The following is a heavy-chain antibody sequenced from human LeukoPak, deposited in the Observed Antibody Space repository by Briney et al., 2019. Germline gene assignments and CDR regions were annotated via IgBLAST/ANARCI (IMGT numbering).Heavy chain of an antibody. CDR3: ARDHYNWTPDQGYKVFDY. V-gene: IGHV3-74*01. Sequence: GGSLRLSCAASGFTFSTYWMHWVRQDPGKGLVWVSRISSDASITSYADPVKGRFTISRDNAKNSLYLQMNSLRAEDTAVYYCARDHYNWTPDQGYKVFDYWGQGSLVTVSS. CDR2: ISSDASIT. J-gene: IGHJ4*02. D-gene: IGHD1-20*01. CDR1: GFTFSTYW.